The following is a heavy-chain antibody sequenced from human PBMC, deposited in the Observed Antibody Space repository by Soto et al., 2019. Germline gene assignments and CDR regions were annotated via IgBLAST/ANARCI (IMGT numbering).Heavy chain of an antibody. CDR3: ARSDRYSSGWSPSADAFDI. CDR2: IYYSGST. V-gene: IGHV4-39*07. CDR1: GGSISSSSYY. D-gene: IGHD6-19*01. J-gene: IGHJ3*02. Sequence: SETLSLTCTVSGGSISSSSYYWGWIRQPPGKGLEWIGSIYYSGSTYYNPSLKSRVTISVDTSKNQFSLKLSSVTAADTAVYYCARSDRYSSGWSPSADAFDIWGQGTMVTVSS.